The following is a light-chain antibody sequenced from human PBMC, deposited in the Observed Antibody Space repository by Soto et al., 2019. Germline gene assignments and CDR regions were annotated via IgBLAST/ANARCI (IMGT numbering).Light chain of an antibody. CDR3: HQYGSAPWT. CDR1: QGGFGNY. CDR2: GAS. J-gene: IGKJ1*01. V-gene: IGKV3-20*01. Sequence: EIVLTQSPGTLSLSPGERATLSCRASQGGFGNYLAWYQRKPGQAPRLLIYGASKRAPGTPDRFSGSGSGTDFTLTINRLEPEDFALYSCHQYGSAPWTLGQGTKVEIK.